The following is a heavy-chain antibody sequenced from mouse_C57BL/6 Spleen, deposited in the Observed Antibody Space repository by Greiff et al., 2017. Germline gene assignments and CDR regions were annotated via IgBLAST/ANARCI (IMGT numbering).Heavy chain of an antibody. Sequence: QVQLKQSGPELVKPGASVKLSCKASGYTFTSYDINWVKQRPGQGLEWIGWIYPRDGSTKYNEKFKGKATLTVDTSSSTAYMELHSLTSEDSAVYFCARGAHYYGSSYDAMDYWGQGTSVTGYS. CDR1: GYTFTSYD. D-gene: IGHD1-1*01. CDR2: IYPRDGST. J-gene: IGHJ4*01. CDR3: ARGAHYYGSSYDAMDY. V-gene: IGHV1-85*01.